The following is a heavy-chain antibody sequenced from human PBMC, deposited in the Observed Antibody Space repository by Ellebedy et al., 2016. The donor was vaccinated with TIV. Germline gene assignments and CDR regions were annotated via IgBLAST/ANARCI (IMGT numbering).Heavy chain of an antibody. CDR1: GGTFSSYA. CDR2: IIPIFGTA. D-gene: IGHD3-22*01. J-gene: IGHJ5*02. Sequence: SVKVSXKASGGTFSSYAISWVRQAPGQGLEWMGGIIPIFGTANYAQKFQGRVTITADESTSTAYMELSSLRSEDTAVYYCARGYYYDSSGPVSFENYNWFDPWGQGTLVTVSS. V-gene: IGHV1-69*13. CDR3: ARGYYYDSSGPVSFENYNWFDP.